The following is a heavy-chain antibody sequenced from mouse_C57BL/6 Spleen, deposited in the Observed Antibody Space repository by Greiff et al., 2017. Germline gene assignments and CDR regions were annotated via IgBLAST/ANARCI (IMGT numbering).Heavy chain of an antibody. V-gene: IGHV1-81*01. D-gene: IGHD1-1*01. CDR2: IYPRSGNT. Sequence: QVQLKQSGAELARPGASVKLSCKASGYTFTSYGISWVKQRTGQGLEWIGEIYPRSGNTYYNEKFKGKATLTADKSSSTAYMELRSLTSEDSAVYFCALYYYGSSYYFDYWGQGTTLTVSS. CDR1: GYTFTSYG. J-gene: IGHJ2*01. CDR3: ALYYYGSSYYFDY.